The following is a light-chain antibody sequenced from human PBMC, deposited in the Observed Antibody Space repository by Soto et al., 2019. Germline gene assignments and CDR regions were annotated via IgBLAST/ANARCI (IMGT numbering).Light chain of an antibody. Sequence: EIVLTEYTATLSLSPGERSTLSFRASQSVSSYLAWYQQKPGQAPRLLIYDASNRATGIPARFSGSGSGTEFTLTISGLQSEDFAVYYCQQYNNWRRTFGQGTMVDIK. CDR3: QQYNNWRRT. CDR2: DAS. V-gene: IGKV3-11*01. CDR1: QSVSSY. J-gene: IGKJ1*01.